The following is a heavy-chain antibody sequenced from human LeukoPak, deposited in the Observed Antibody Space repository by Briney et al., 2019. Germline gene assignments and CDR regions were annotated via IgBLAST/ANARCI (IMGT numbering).Heavy chain of an antibody. Sequence: GRSLRLSCAASGFTFSNYAMHWVRQAPGKGLECVAVISFDGSDKYYADSVKGRFTISRDNSENTLYVQMNSLRAEDTAVYYCARGTYYYDSSGYYSGGPGYWGQGTLVTVSS. D-gene: IGHD3-22*01. CDR3: ARGTYYYDSSGYYSGGPGY. CDR2: ISFDGSDK. V-gene: IGHV3-30*04. J-gene: IGHJ4*02. CDR1: GFTFSNYA.